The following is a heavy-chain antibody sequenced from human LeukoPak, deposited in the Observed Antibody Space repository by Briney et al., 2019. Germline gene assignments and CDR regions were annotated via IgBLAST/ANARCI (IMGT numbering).Heavy chain of an antibody. CDR1: GGTFSSYA. CDR3: AIQGRPGNWFDP. J-gene: IGHJ5*02. Sequence: ASVKVSCKASGGTFSSYAISWVRQAPGHGLEWMGGIIPIFGTANYAQKFQGRVTITADESTSTAYMELSSLRSEDTAVYYCAIQGRPGNWFDPWGQGTLVTVSS. D-gene: IGHD4-11*01. V-gene: IGHV1-69*13. CDR2: IIPIFGTA.